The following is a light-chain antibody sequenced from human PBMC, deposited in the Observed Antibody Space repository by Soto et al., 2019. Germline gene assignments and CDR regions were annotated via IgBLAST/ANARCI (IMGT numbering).Light chain of an antibody. Sequence: DIQMTQSPSSLSASVGDRVTITCRASQGISTWLAWYQQKPEKAPKSLIYAASSLQSGVPPRFSGSGSGTDFTLTISSLQPEDFATYFCQQSYNIPRATFGQGTKVDIK. CDR1: QGISTW. CDR2: AAS. CDR3: QQSYNIPRAT. V-gene: IGKV1D-16*01. J-gene: IGKJ1*01.